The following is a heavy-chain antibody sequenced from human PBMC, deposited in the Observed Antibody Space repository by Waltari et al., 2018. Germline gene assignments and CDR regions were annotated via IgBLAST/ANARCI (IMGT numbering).Heavy chain of an antibody. CDR1: GFTFSSYS. V-gene: IGHV3-48*04. CDR3: ARDVAVAAPNWFDP. D-gene: IGHD6-19*01. CDR2: ISSRSSTI. Sequence: EVQLVESGGGLVQHGGSRRHSCADAGFTFSSYSMSGVGQAPGKGLDWVSSISSRSSTIYYADSVKGRFTISRDNAKNSLYLQMNSLRAEDTAVYYCARDVAVAAPNWFDPWGQGTLVTVSS. J-gene: IGHJ5*02.